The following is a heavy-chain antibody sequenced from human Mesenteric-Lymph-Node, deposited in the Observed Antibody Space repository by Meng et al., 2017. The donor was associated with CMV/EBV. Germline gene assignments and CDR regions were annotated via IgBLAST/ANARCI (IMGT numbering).Heavy chain of an antibody. Sequence: AETLSPTCAAHGGSFSGYYWSWIRQPPGKGLEWMGEINHSGSTNYNPSLKSRVTISVDTSKNQFSLKLSSEAAADTAVYYCVRREWWLGWFDPWGQGTLVTVSS. J-gene: IGHJ5*02. CDR1: GGSFSGYY. V-gene: IGHV4-34*01. CDR3: VRREWWLGWFDP. D-gene: IGHD2-15*01. CDR2: INHSGST.